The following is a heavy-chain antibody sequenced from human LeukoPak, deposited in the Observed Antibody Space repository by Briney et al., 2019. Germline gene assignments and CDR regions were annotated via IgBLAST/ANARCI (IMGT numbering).Heavy chain of an antibody. D-gene: IGHD3-16*01. CDR1: GSTFASYF. CDR3: ARAGAMIASDYYYYMDV. CDR2: INPDNEGT. V-gene: IGHV1-2*02. J-gene: IGHJ6*03. Sequence: ASVKLSCKAFGSTFASYFMHWVRHAPGQGLEWMGWINPDNEGTRYAQRFQDRVTMTRDTSITTAYMELSSLKSDDTAVYYCARAGAMIASDYYYYMDVWGNGTTVTVSS.